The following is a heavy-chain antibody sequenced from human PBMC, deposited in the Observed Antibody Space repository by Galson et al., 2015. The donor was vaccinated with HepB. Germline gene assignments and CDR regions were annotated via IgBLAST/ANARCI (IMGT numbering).Heavy chain of an antibody. Sequence: SVKVSCKASGYTFTNYYVSWVRQAPGQGLEWIGLINPLGGSTVYADQFQDRVTMTSDTSTDTAYLELNRLRLDDTAIYYCAVVVFGYFYYWGQGTLVTVSS. J-gene: IGHJ4*02. CDR1: GYTFTNYY. D-gene: IGHD3-22*01. V-gene: IGHV1-46*03. CDR3: AVVVFGYFYY. CDR2: INPLGGST.